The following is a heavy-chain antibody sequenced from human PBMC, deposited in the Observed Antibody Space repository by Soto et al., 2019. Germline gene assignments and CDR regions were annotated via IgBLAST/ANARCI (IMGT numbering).Heavy chain of an antibody. CDR2: IYPGDSDT. Sequence: GESLKISCEASGYSFTNFWIGWVRQMPGRGLEWMGIIYPGDSDTRYSPSFLGQVTISAAKSISTAYLQWSSLKASDTAMYFCVRHTNGHNPPQYWGQGTLVTVSS. D-gene: IGHD1-1*01. J-gene: IGHJ4*02. CDR3: VRHTNGHNPPQY. V-gene: IGHV5-51*01. CDR1: GYSFTNFW.